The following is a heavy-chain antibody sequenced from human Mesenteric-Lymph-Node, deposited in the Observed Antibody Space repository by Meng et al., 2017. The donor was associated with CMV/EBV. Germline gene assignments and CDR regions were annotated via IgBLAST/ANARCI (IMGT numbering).Heavy chain of an antibody. CDR1: GYTFTGYY. V-gene: IGHV7-4-1*02. D-gene: IGHD3-10*01. Sequence: KVSCKASGYTFTGYYMHWVRQAPGQGLEWMGRINTNTGNPAYAQGFTGRFVFSLDTSASTAYLQINSLEADDTAFYYCARRFGFGDYWGQGSLVTVSS. J-gene: IGHJ4*02. CDR3: ARRFGFGDY. CDR2: INTNTGNP.